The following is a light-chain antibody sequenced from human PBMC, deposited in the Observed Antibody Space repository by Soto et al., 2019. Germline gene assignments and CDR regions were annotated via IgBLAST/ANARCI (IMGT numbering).Light chain of an antibody. J-gene: IGKJ4*01. CDR3: QQYGSSPLT. CDR2: GAS. CDR1: ESVSDNY. V-gene: IGKV3-20*01. Sequence: EIVLTQSPGTLSLSPGERATLSCRASESVSDNYLAWYQQRSGQAPRLVIYGASSRASAVPDRFSGSGSGADFTLTISRLEPEVFAVYYCQQYGSSPLTFGGGTKVEIK.